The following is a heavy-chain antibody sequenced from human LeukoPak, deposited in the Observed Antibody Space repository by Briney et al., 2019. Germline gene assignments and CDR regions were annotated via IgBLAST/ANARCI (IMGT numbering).Heavy chain of an antibody. J-gene: IGHJ5*02. Sequence: SVKVSCKASGGTFSSYTIRWVRQAPGQGLEWMGRIIPILGIANYAQKFQGRVTITADKSTSTAYMELSSLRSEDTAVYYCARDAYCSGGSCYGNNWFGPWGQGTLVIVSS. CDR2: IIPILGIA. CDR3: ARDAYCSGGSCYGNNWFGP. CDR1: GGTFSSYT. D-gene: IGHD2-15*01. V-gene: IGHV1-69*04.